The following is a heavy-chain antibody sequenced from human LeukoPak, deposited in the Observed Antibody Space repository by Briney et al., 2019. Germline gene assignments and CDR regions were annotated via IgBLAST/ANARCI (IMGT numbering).Heavy chain of an antibody. V-gene: IGHV1-18*01. CDR2: IGVYNGNT. J-gene: IGHJ3*02. D-gene: IGHD6-13*01. CDR1: GYTFTSYG. CDR3: ARRGYRTVRPNDDALDI. Sequence: GASVKVSCKASGYTFTSYGISWVRQAPGQGLEWMGWIGVYNGNTNYAQKLQGRLTMTTDTSTSTAYMELRSLRSDDTAVYYCARRGYRTVRPNDDALDIWGQGTMVTVSS.